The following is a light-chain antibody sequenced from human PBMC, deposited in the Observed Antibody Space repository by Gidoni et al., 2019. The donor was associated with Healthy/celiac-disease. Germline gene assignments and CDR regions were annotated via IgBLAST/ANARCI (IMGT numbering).Light chain of an antibody. CDR2: AAS. Sequence: DIQMTQSPSSLSASVGDRVTITCRASQRISSYLNWYQQKPGKAPKLLIYAASSLQSGVPSRFSGSGSGTDFTLTISSLQPEDFATYYCQQSYSTPQTFXGXTKVEIK. CDR1: QRISSY. J-gene: IGKJ4*01. CDR3: QQSYSTPQT. V-gene: IGKV1-39*01.